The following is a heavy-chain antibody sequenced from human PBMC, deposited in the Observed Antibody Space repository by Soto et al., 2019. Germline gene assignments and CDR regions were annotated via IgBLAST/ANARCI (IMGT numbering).Heavy chain of an antibody. Sequence: PGGSLILSCSASGFTFSIYGMNWVRQAPGKGLEWVAYIGNTLDTIYYADSVKGRFIISRDDAMKSVFLHMSSLRDDDTAVYYCARGDCSGGSCYGIDVWGRGTTVTVSS. CDR2: IGNTLDTI. V-gene: IGHV3-48*02. CDR3: ARGDCSGGSCYGIDV. D-gene: IGHD2-15*01. J-gene: IGHJ6*02. CDR1: GFTFSIYG.